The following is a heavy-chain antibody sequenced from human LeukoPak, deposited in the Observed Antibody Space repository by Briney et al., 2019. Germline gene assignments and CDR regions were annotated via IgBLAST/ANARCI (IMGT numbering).Heavy chain of an antibody. Sequence: PGGSLRLSCAASGFTFSSYAMHWVRQAPGKGLEWVAVISYDGSNKYYADSVKGRSTISRDNSKNTLYLQMNSLRAEDTAVYYCARDYATDIVVVVAAKTPPDYWGQGTLVTVSS. CDR1: GFTFSSYA. D-gene: IGHD2-15*01. J-gene: IGHJ4*02. CDR2: ISYDGSNK. V-gene: IGHV3-30*04. CDR3: ARDYATDIVVVVAAKTPPDY.